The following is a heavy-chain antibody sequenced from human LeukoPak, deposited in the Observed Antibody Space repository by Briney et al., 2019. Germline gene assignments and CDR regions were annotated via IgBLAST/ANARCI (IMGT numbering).Heavy chain of an antibody. Sequence: ASVKVSCKASGYTFTDYYVHWVRQAPGQGLEWMGYINPNLGGTNYAQKFQGRVTMTRDTSISTAYMELSGLTSDDTAVYYCARPVVSSGWYFDSWGQGILVTVSS. J-gene: IGHJ4*02. D-gene: IGHD6-25*01. CDR3: ARPVVSSGWYFDS. V-gene: IGHV1-2*02. CDR1: GYTFTDYY. CDR2: INPNLGGT.